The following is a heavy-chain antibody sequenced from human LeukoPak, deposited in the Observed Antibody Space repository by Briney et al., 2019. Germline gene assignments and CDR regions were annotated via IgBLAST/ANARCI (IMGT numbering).Heavy chain of an antibody. V-gene: IGHV3-74*01. D-gene: IGHD2-8*01. CDR2: INGDGSRA. CDR3: ARATNGRFDI. J-gene: IGHJ3*02. Sequence: GGSLRLSCAASGFTFTSYWMHWVRQAPGKGLVWVSCINGDGSRAGYADSVKGRFTISRDNAKSSLWLQMNSLRAEDTAVYYCARATNGRFDIWGQGTMVTVSS. CDR1: GFTFTSYW.